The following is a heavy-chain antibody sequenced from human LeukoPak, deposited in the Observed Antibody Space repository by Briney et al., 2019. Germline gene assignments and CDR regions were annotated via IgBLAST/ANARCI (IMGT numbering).Heavy chain of an antibody. CDR3: TTGKYYAKDSANAHIDY. Sequence: PGGPLRLSCAASGFTFSSYAMHWVRQAPGKGLEWVAVISYDGSNKYYADSVKGRFTISRDNSKNTLYLQMNSLRAEDTAVYYGTTGKYYAKDSANAHIDYWGQGTLVTVSS. J-gene: IGHJ4*02. CDR1: GFTFSSYA. D-gene: IGHD3-3*01. CDR2: ISYDGSNK. V-gene: IGHV3-30-3*01.